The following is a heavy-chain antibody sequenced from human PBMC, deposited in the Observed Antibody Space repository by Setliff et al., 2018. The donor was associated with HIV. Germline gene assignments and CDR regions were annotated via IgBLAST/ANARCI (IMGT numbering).Heavy chain of an antibody. D-gene: IGHD3-9*01. CDR2: INHSGKT. CDR3: ARGHDNKYYYFYYMDV. CDR1: GYSFSNYY. Sequence: PSETLSLTCALSGYSFSNYYWSWIRQPPGKGPEWIGEINHSGKTDCNPSLKSRVTISVDTSKNQFSLTLSSVTAADTAVYYCARGHDNKYYYFYYMDVWGKGTTVTVSS. V-gene: IGHV4-34*01. J-gene: IGHJ6*03.